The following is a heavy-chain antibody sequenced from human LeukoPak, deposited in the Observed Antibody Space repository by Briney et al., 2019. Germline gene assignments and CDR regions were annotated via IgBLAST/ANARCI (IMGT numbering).Heavy chain of an antibody. V-gene: IGHV1-69*13. D-gene: IGHD6-13*01. CDR2: IIPIFGTA. Sequence: GASVKVSCKASGGTFSSYAISWVRQAPGQGLEWMGGIIPIFGTANYAQKFQGRVTTTADESTSTAYMELSSLRSEDTAVYYCAGKSAAAGTGYYFDYWGQGTLVTVSS. J-gene: IGHJ4*02. CDR3: AGKSAAAGTGYYFDY. CDR1: GGTFSSYA.